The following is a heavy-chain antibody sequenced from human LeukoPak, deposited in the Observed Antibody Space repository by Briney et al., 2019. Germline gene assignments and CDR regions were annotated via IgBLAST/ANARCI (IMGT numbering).Heavy chain of an antibody. CDR3: ARGIQLWLRLRRNNYFDY. V-gene: IGHV4-34*01. J-gene: IGHJ4*02. CDR2: INHSGST. CDR1: GGSFSGYY. Sequence: NPSETLSLTCAVYGGSFSGYYCSWIRQPPGKGLEWIGEINHSGSTNYNPSLKSRVTISVDTSKNQFSLKLSSVTAADTAVYYCARGIQLWLRLRRNNYFDYWGQGTLVTVSS. D-gene: IGHD5-18*01.